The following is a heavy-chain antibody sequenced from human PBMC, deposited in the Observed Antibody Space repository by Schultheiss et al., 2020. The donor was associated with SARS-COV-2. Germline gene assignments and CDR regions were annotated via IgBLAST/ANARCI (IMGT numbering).Heavy chain of an antibody. J-gene: IGHJ4*02. V-gene: IGHV1-69*05. CDR3: ARDSRQQLVPLAY. CDR1: GGTFSSYA. Sequence: SVKVSCKASGGTFSSYAISWVRQAPGQGLEWMGGIIPIFGTANYAQKFQGRVTITRYTPASTAYMELSGLRSEDTAVYFCARDSRQQLVPLAYWGQGTLVTVSS. CDR2: IIPIFGTA. D-gene: IGHD6-13*01.